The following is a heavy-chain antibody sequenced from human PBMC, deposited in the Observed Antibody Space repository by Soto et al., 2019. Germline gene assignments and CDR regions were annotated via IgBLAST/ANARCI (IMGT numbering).Heavy chain of an antibody. Sequence: PSETLSLTCTVSGGSISSSSYYWGWIRQPPGKGLEWIGSIYYSGSTYYNPSLKSRVTISVDTSKNQFSLKLSSVTAADTAVYYCARNNIAVAGTGRRIDPWGQGTLVTVSS. J-gene: IGHJ5*02. CDR3: ARNNIAVAGTGRRIDP. CDR1: GGSISSSSYY. CDR2: IYYSGST. V-gene: IGHV4-39*01. D-gene: IGHD6-19*01.